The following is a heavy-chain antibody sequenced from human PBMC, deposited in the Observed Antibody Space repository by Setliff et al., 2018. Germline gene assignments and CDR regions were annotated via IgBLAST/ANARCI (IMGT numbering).Heavy chain of an antibody. J-gene: IGHJ4*02. D-gene: IGHD3-10*01. CDR2: IKSAADGGKI. CDR1: GFSFSNTK. Sequence: PGGSLRLSCLASGFSFSNTKMRWIRQAPGKGLEWVGRIKSAADGGKIEYAAAVNGRFTVSRDDSKNTLFLQMNSLKTEDTALYYCTTDWSRGDSGNYLRLDYWGPGTLVTVSS. V-gene: IGHV3-15*01. CDR3: TTDWSRGDSGNYLRLDY.